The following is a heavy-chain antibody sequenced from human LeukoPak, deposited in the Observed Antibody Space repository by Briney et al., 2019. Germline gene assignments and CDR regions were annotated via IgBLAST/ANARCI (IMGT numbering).Heavy chain of an antibody. CDR3: ARDLSGYFYGSGRYDAFDI. V-gene: IGHV1-46*01. D-gene: IGHD3-10*01. CDR1: GYTFTSYY. CDR2: INPPAGSA. Sequence: GASVKVSCKASGYTFTSYYIRWVRQAPGQGLEWMGIINPPAGSASYAQKFQGRVTMTRDTSTTTVYMELSSLRSDDTAVYYCARDLSGYFYGSGRYDAFDIWGQGTMVTVSS. J-gene: IGHJ3*02.